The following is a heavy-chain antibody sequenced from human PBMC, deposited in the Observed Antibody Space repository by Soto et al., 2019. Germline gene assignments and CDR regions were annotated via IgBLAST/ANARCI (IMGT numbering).Heavy chain of an antibody. J-gene: IGHJ6*02. CDR1: SFTFSSYW. V-gene: IGHV3-7*03. CDR2: IKQDGSEN. CDR3: ARDGPFISVAAPAFQYAMDV. Sequence: DVRLVESGGGLVQPGGSLRLSCAASSFTFSSYWLSWVRQAPGKGLEWVATIKQDGSENYYVDSVKGRFTISRDNAKNSLYLQMGSLRADDTAVYYCARDGPFISVAAPAFQYAMDVWGQGTTVTVS. D-gene: IGHD6-19*01.